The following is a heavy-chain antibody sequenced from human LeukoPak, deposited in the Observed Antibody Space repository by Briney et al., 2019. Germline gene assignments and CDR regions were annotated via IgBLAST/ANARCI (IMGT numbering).Heavy chain of an antibody. CDR3: AKDRCSNGIGCYYYYMDV. CDR1: GFTFNAYG. CDR2: IQYDGSNQ. J-gene: IGHJ6*03. D-gene: IGHD2-8*01. V-gene: IGHV3-30*02. Sequence: PGGSLRLSCAAPGFTFNAYGMHWVRQAPGKGLEWVAYIQYDGSNQQYADSVKGRFSISRDSSKNILYLQVNSLRAEDTAVYYCAKDRCSNGIGCYYYYMDVWGKGTTVTISS.